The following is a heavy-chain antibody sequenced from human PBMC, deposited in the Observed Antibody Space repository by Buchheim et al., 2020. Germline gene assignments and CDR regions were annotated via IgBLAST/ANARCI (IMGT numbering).Heavy chain of an antibody. CDR3: ARTIAARPGYYFDY. V-gene: IGHV4-61*02. CDR1: GGSISSGSYY. CDR2: IYTSGST. D-gene: IGHD6-6*01. J-gene: IGHJ4*02. Sequence: QVQLQESGPGLVKPSQTLSLTCTVSGGSISSGSYYWSWIRQPAGKGLEWIVRIYTSGSTHYNPSLKSRVTISVDTSKNQFSLKLSSVTAADTAVYYCARTIAARPGYYFDYWGQGTL.